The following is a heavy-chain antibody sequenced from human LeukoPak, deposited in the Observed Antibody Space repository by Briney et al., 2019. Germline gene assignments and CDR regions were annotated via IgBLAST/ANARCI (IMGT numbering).Heavy chain of an antibody. CDR1: GFTFSSYA. CDR3: AKSGQKSFDY. CDR2: ISDSGGST. V-gene: IGHV3-23*01. Sequence: GGSLRLSCAASGFTFSSYAMSWVRQAPGKGLEWVSGISDSGGSTYYADSVKGRFTISRDNSKNTLYLQMNSLRAEDTAVYYCAKSGQKSFDYWGQGTLVTVSS. J-gene: IGHJ4*02.